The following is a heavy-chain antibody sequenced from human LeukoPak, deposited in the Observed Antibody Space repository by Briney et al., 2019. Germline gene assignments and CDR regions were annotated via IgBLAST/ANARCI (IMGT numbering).Heavy chain of an antibody. Sequence: GGSLRLSCAASGFTLSTYAMSWVRQAPGKGLEWVSAISGSDAGTYYADSVKGRFTISRDNSKNTLYLQMNSLRAEDTAVYYCATRLYGSETGIDAFDIWGQGTMVTVSS. CDR2: ISGSDAGT. V-gene: IGHV3-23*01. D-gene: IGHD3-10*01. CDR1: GFTLSTYA. J-gene: IGHJ3*02. CDR3: ATRLYGSETGIDAFDI.